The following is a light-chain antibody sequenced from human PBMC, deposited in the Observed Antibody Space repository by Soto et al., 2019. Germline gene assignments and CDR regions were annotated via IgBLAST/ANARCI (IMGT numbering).Light chain of an antibody. Sequence: QSVLTQPPSVSGSPGQSVTISCTGTSSDVGSYNRVSRYQQPPGTAPKLMIYEVSNRPSGVPDRFSGSKSGNTASLTISGLQAEDEADYYCSLYTSSSTWVFGGGTKVTVL. CDR2: EVS. CDR3: SLYTSSSTWV. CDR1: SSDVGSYNR. J-gene: IGLJ3*02. V-gene: IGLV2-18*01.